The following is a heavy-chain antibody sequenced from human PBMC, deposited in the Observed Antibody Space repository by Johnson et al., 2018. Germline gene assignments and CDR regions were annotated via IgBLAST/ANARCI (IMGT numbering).Heavy chain of an antibody. CDR1: GGSISSSSYY. CDR2: IYYSGSP. CDR3: ASGSESYLQYYYYGMDG. Sequence: QVQLQESGPGLVKTSETLSLTCTVSGGSISSSSYYWGWIRQPPGKGLEWIGSIYYSGSPYYNPSLKTRVTISVDTSKNQFSLKLSSVTAADTAVYYCASGSESYLQYYYYGMDGWGQGTTVTVS. J-gene: IGHJ6*02. V-gene: IGHV4-39*01. D-gene: IGHD1-26*01.